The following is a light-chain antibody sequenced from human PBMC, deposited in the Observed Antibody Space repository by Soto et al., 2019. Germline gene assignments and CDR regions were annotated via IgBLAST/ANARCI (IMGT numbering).Light chain of an antibody. Sequence: EIVLTQSPGTLSLSQGERATLSCRASQSFSRSYLAWYQQKPGQAPRLLIYGASSRATGIPDRFSGSGSGTDFTLTISRLEPEDFAVYYCQQYGTSGWTFGQGTKLEIK. V-gene: IGKV3-20*01. CDR3: QQYGTSGWT. CDR2: GAS. J-gene: IGKJ2*01. CDR1: QSFSRSY.